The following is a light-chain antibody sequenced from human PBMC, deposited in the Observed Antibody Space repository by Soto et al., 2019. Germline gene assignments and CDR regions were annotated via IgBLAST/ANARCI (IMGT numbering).Light chain of an antibody. Sequence: SVLTQPPSASGTPGQRVTISCSGSTSNSGRSTVSWYQQFPGAAPKLLIYSNTQRPLGVPVRFSGSKSDTSASLAISGLQSEDEADYYCATWNDGVFVFGIGTKVTVL. CDR2: SNT. CDR1: TSNSGRST. CDR3: ATWNDGVFV. V-gene: IGLV1-44*01. J-gene: IGLJ1*01.